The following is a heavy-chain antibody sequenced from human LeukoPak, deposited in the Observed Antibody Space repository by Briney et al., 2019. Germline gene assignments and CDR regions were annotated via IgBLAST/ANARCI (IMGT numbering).Heavy chain of an antibody. J-gene: IGHJ6*02. CDR1: GFTFSSYE. CDR3: ARNYGDYARYGMDV. V-gene: IGHV3-48*03. Sequence: GGSLRLSCAASGFTFSSYEMNWVRPAPGKGREWVSYISSSGSTIYYADSVKGRFTISRDNAKNSLYLQMNSLRAEDTAVYYCARNYGDYARYGMDVWGQGTTVTVSS. CDR2: ISSSGSTI. D-gene: IGHD4-17*01.